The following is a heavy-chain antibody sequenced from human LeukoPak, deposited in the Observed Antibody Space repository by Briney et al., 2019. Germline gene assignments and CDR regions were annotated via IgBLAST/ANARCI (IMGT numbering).Heavy chain of an antibody. Sequence: PGGSLRLSCAASGFTFSSHWMHWVRQAPGKGLVWVSRIRTDASETAYADSVKGRFTVSRDNAKSTLFLQMNSLRAEDTAVYYCAREGRIMATTPDDWGPGSLLPVSS. V-gene: IGHV3-74*01. D-gene: IGHD1-7*01. CDR1: GFTFSSHW. J-gene: IGHJ4*02. CDR2: IRTDASET. CDR3: AREGRIMATTPDD.